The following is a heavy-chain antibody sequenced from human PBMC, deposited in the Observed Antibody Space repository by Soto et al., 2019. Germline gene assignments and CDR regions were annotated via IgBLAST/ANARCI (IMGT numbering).Heavy chain of an antibody. CDR3: ARGVYGSGNYYTGPSAFDI. D-gene: IGHD3-10*01. J-gene: IGHJ3*02. CDR2: TIPVFNTA. V-gene: IGHV1-69*06. CDR1: GGTLSDQG. Sequence: QVQLEQSGAEVKKPGSSGKFSCKASGGTLSDQGVAWLRQAPGQGLEWMGGTIPVFNTAKYAQKFQGRVTVTADKFTNIAYMELSSLRSEDTAFYFCARGVYGSGNYYTGPSAFDIWGQGTMVIVSS.